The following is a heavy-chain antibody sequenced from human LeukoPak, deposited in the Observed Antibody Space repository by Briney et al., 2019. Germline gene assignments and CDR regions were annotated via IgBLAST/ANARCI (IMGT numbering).Heavy chain of an antibody. J-gene: IGHJ6*03. CDR2: IRYDGSHE. V-gene: IGHV3-30*02. CDR3: AKDGNDMSYYYYYMDV. D-gene: IGHD3-22*01. Sequence: PGGSLRLSCAASGFTVSSNYMSWVRQAPGKGLEWVAFIRYDGSHEYYTDSVKGRFTISRDNSKNTLYLQMNSLRAEDTAVYYCAKDGNDMSYYYYYMDVRGTGTTVTVSS. CDR1: GFTVSSNY.